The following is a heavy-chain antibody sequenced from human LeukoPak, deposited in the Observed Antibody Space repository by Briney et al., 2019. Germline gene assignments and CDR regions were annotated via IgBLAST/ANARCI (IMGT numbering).Heavy chain of an antibody. Sequence: SETLSLTCTVSGGSISSGGYYWSWIRQHPGKGLEWIGYIYYSGSTYYNPSLKSRVTISVDTSKNQFSLKLSSVTAADTAVYYCARDSGKYRRGENWFDHWGQGTLVTVSS. CDR2: IYYSGST. CDR3: ARDSGKYRRGENWFDH. V-gene: IGHV4-31*03. J-gene: IGHJ5*02. CDR1: GGSISSGGYY. D-gene: IGHD1-14*01.